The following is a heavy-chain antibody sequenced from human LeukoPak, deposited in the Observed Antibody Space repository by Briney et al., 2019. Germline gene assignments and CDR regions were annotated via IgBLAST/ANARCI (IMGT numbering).Heavy chain of an antibody. V-gene: IGHV3-7*01. CDR1: GFTFGNYW. Sequence: GGSLRLSCAASGFTFGNYWMSWVRQAPGKGLEWVANIKQDGSEHFYMDSVKGRFTISRDNTKNSLYLQMNSLRAEDTAVYYCASFSEAFWVSGVDYWGQGTLVTVSS. J-gene: IGHJ4*02. D-gene: IGHD3-3*02. CDR2: IKQDGSEH. CDR3: ASFSEAFWVSGVDY.